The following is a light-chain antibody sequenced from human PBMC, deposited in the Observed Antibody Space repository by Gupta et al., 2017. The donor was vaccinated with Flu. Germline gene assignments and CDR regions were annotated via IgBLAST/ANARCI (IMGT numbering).Light chain of an antibody. J-gene: IGKJ3*01. Sequence: DIQMTQTPSSLSASVGDRVTITCRASQSISSYLNWYQQKPVKAPKFLIHSASSLQSGVPSRFSGGGSGTDFTLTITSLQPEDFATYYCQQSVSPPFTFGHGTKVDFK. V-gene: IGKV1-39*01. CDR1: QSISSY. CDR2: SAS. CDR3: QQSVSPPFT.